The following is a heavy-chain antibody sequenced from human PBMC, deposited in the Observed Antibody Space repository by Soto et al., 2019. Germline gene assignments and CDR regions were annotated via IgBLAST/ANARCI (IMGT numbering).Heavy chain of an antibody. CDR1: GGSISSGGYS. Sequence: PSETLSLTCAVSGGSISSGGYSWSWIRKPPGKGLEWIGEINHSGSTNYNPSLKSRVTISVDTSKNQFSLKLSSVTAADTAVYYCARGHPTDISTDYYYYGMDVWGQGTTVTVSS. D-gene: IGHD3-9*01. V-gene: IGHV4-30-2*01. J-gene: IGHJ6*02. CDR2: INHSGST. CDR3: ARGHPTDISTDYYYYGMDV.